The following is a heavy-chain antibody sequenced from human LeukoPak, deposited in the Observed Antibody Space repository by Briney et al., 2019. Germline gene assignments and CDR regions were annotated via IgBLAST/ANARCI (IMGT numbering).Heavy chain of an antibody. Sequence: PSETLSLTCAVYGGSFSGYYWSWLRQPPGKGLEWIGEINHSGSTNYNPSLKSRVTISVDTSKNQFSLKLSSVTAADTAVYYCARGLHDKHWSAFRYMDVWGKGTTVTVSS. CDR3: ARGLHDKHWSAFRYMDV. CDR2: INHSGST. CDR1: GGSFSGYY. J-gene: IGHJ6*03. D-gene: IGHD3-3*01. V-gene: IGHV4-34*01.